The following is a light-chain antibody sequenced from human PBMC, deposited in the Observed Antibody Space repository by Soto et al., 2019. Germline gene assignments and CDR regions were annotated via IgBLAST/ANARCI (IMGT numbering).Light chain of an antibody. V-gene: IGLV2-14*01. CDR1: SSDIGGYNY. J-gene: IGLJ3*02. CDR3: SSHTSSSTWV. CDR2: EVS. Sequence: QSALTQPASVSGSPGQSITISCTGTSSDIGGYNYVSWYQQHPGKAPKLMIYEVSNRPSGVSNRFSGSNSGNTASLTISALQAEDEADYYCSSHTSSSTWVFGGGTQLTVL.